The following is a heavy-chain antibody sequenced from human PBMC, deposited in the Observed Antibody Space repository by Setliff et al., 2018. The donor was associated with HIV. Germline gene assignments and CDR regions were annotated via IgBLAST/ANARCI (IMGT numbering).Heavy chain of an antibody. V-gene: IGHV1-2*02. J-gene: IGHJ5*02. CDR2: MNPNSGDT. CDR3: AREDHYDRFLDH. Sequence: GASVKVSCKASGYTFTSYDINWVRQATGQGLEWMGWMNPNSGDTNYAQKFQGRVTMTRDTSITTAYMDLSRLTSDDTAVYYCAREDHYDRFLDHWGQGTLVTVSS. D-gene: IGHD3-22*01. CDR1: GYTFTSYD.